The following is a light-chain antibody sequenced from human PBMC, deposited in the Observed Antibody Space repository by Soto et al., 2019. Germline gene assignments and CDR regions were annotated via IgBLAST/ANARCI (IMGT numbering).Light chain of an antibody. CDR2: GAS. CDR3: QQYGNSPRIT. J-gene: IGKJ5*01. V-gene: IGKV3-20*01. CDR1: QSVSSSY. Sequence: EIVLTQSPGTLSLSPGDRATLSCRASQSVSSSYLGWYQQKPGQAPRLLIYGASSRATGIPDRFSGSGSGTDFPLTISRLEPEDFAVYYCQQYGNSPRITFGQGTRVEMK.